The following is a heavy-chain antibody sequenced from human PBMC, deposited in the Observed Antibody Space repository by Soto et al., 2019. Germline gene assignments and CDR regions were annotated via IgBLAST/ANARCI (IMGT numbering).Heavy chain of an antibody. CDR1: GYNFAGYW. CDR3: TRAGRWLQLPFDY. D-gene: IGHD5-12*01. J-gene: IGHJ4*02. V-gene: IGHV5-51*01. Sequence: VESLKISCNGSGYNFAGYWIAWVRQMPRKGLELMGIIYPSDSDTRYRPSFQGQVTISADKSISSAYLQWSSLRASDTAVYYCTRAGRWLQLPFDYWGQGTLVTVSS. CDR2: IYPSDSDT.